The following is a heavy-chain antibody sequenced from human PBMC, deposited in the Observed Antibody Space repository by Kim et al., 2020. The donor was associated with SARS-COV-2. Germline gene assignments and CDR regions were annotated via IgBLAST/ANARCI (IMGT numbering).Heavy chain of an antibody. CDR3: ARGRRYCSGGSCPWVFVY. D-gene: IGHD2-15*01. V-gene: IGHV1-8*01. Sequence: ASVKVSCKASGYTFTSYDINWVRQATGQGLEWMGWMNPNSGNTGYAQKFQGRVTMTRNTSISTAYMELSSLRSEDTAVYYCARGRRYCSGGSCPWVFVYWGQGTLVTVSS. CDR1: GYTFTSYD. CDR2: MNPNSGNT. J-gene: IGHJ4*02.